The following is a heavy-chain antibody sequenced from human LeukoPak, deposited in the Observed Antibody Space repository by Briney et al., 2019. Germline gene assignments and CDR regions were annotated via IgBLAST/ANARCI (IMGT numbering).Heavy chain of an antibody. CDR3: ARDSSGILLH. J-gene: IGHJ4*02. D-gene: IGHD3-22*01. CDR1: GFTFSSYS. V-gene: IGHV3-21*01. CDR2: ISSSSAYI. Sequence: PGGSLRLSCAASGFTFSSYSMNWVRRAPGKGLEWVSSISSSSAYIYFADSVKGRFTISRDNAKNSLYLQMNSLRAEDTAVYYCARDSSGILLHWGQGTLVTVSS.